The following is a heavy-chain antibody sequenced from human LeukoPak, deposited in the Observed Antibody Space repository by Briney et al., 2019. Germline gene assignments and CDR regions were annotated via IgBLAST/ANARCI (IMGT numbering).Heavy chain of an antibody. CDR3: ARQWLGYFDY. Sequence: GGSLRLSXAASGFTFSSYAMSWVRQAPGKGLEWVSAISGSGGSTYYADSVEGRFTISRDNSKNTLYLQMNSLRAEDTAVYYCARQWLGYFDYWGQGTLVTVSS. V-gene: IGHV3-23*01. CDR2: ISGSGGST. J-gene: IGHJ4*02. CDR1: GFTFSSYA. D-gene: IGHD6-19*01.